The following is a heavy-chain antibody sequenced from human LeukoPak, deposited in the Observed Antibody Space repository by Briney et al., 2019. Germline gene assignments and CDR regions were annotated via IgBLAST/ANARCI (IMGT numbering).Heavy chain of an antibody. CDR2: IAYTGST. D-gene: IGHD6-13*01. J-gene: IGHJ5*02. V-gene: IGHV4-61*01. CDR1: GGSVSGGSISSYY. Sequence: PSETLSLTCTVSGGSVSGGSISSYYWSWIRQPPGKGLEWIGFIAYTGSTNYNPSLKSRVTISVDKSKKQFSLKLSSVTAADTAVYYCARHMRLAAAADPWGQGTLVTVSS. CDR3: ARHMRLAAAADP.